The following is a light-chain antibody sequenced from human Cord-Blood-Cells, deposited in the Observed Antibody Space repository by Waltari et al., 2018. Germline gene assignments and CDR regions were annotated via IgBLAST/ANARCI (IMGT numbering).Light chain of an antibody. Sequence: DIVMTQSPDSLPVSLGARATINCKSSQSVLYSSNNKNYLAWYQQKPGQPPKLLIYWASTRESGVPDRFSGSGSGTDFTLTISSLQAEYVAVYYCQQYYSTPWTFGQGTKVEIK. CDR3: QQYYSTPWT. CDR1: QSVLYSSNNKNY. V-gene: IGKV4-1*01. CDR2: WAS. J-gene: IGKJ1*01.